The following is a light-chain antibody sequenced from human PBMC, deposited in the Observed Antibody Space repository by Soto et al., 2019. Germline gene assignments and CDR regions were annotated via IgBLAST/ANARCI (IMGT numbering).Light chain of an antibody. CDR1: QSVSDK. CDR2: PAS. Sequence: ETAMTQSPAPLSVSPRERDSLSCRASQSVSDKLACYQQKPRQPPSLLIYPASTRATGIPARFSGSGSGTEFTLTISSLQSEDFAVYYCQQRSSWPPTFGQGTRLEIK. CDR3: QQRSSWPPT. V-gene: IGKV3-15*01. J-gene: IGKJ5*01.